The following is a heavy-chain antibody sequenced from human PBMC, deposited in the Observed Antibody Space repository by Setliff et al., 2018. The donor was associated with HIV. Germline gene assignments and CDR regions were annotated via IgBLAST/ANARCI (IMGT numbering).Heavy chain of an antibody. CDR2: ISGYNGHT. V-gene: IGHV1-18*01. D-gene: IGHD3-22*01. Sequence: ASVTVSCKAFGYIFTNFGISWVRQAPGQGLEWMGRISGYNGHTNYAQKFQGRVTMTIDTSTSTGYMNLRSLRADDTAVYYCARVTRDYYESRALYSFDYWGQGTLVTVSS. CDR3: ARVTRDYYESRALYSFDY. J-gene: IGHJ4*02. CDR1: GYIFTNFG.